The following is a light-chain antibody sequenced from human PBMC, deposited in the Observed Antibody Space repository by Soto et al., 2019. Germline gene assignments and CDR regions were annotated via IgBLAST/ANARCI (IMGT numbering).Light chain of an antibody. Sequence: DIQMTQSPSTLSASVGDRFTITCRASQSISSWLAWYQQKPGTAPKLLIYKASSLESGVPSRFSGSGSGTEFTLTISSLQPDDFATYYCQQYVTAFRSFGQGTKVDIK. CDR2: KAS. V-gene: IGKV1-5*03. J-gene: IGKJ1*01. CDR3: QQYVTAFRS. CDR1: QSISSW.